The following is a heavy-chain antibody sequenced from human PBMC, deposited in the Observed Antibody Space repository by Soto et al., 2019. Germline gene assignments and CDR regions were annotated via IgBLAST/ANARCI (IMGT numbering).Heavy chain of an antibody. CDR2: INPNSGGT. Sequence: ASVKVSFKASGYTFTGYYMHWVRQAPGQGLEWMGWINPNSGGTNYAQKFQGRVTMTRDTSISTAYMELSRLRSDDTAVYYCARGAADYYDSSGFGYWGQGTLVTVSS. J-gene: IGHJ4*02. CDR3: ARGAADYYDSSGFGY. D-gene: IGHD3-22*01. V-gene: IGHV1-2*02. CDR1: GYTFTGYY.